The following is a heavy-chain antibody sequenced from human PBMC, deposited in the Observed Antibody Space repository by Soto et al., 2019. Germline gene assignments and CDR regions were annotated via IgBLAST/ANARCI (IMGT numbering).Heavy chain of an antibody. Sequence: SETLSLTCTVSGDSISSNNNYWSWIRQPPGKGLEWIGYIYYSGSTNYTPSLKSRVTISVDMSKNQFSLKLSSVTAADTAVYYCARRYGGAFDIWGQGTMVT. D-gene: IGHD4-17*01. CDR1: GDSISSNNNY. J-gene: IGHJ3*02. CDR3: ARRYGGAFDI. CDR2: IYYSGST. V-gene: IGHV4-61*01.